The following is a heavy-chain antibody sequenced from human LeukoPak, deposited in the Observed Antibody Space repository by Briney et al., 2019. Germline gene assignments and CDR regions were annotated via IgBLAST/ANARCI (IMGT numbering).Heavy chain of an antibody. D-gene: IGHD6-13*01. Sequence: PGGSLRLSCAASGFIFSDYAVSWVRQTPGKGLEWISTFSGYGGDTYYADSMKGRFTISRDTSKSTLYLQMNSLRAEDTAVYYCAKRPGKAAAGPFDSWGLGTLVTVS. J-gene: IGHJ5*01. CDR1: GFIFSDYA. V-gene: IGHV3-23*01. CDR2: FSGYGGDT. CDR3: AKRPGKAAAGPFDS.